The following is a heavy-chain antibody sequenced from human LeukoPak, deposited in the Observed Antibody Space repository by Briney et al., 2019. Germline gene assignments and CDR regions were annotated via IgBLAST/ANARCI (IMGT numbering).Heavy chain of an antibody. CDR3: ARGFSWYYYDLFDD. D-gene: IGHD3-22*01. CDR1: GFTFSSYW. Sequence: PGGSLTLSCAASGFTFSSYWMSWIRQAPGKGLEWVANIKQDGSEKYYVDSVKGLYTISRDNAKNSLYLQMNSLRAEDTAVYYCARGFSWYYYDLFDDWGQGTLVTVSS. V-gene: IGHV3-7*01. J-gene: IGHJ4*02. CDR2: IKQDGSEK.